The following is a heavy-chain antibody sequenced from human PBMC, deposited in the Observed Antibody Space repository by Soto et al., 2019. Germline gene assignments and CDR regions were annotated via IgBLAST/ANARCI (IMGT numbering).Heavy chain of an antibody. D-gene: IGHD3-10*01. CDR2: IIPIFGTA. Sequence: QVQLVQSGAEVKKPGSSVKVSCKASGGTFSSYAISWVRQAPGQGLEWMGGIIPIFGTANYAQKFQGRVTITADESTSTAYMELSRLRSEDTAVYYCAREFMVRGVMAMYGMVVLCQGTTVTVCS. CDR1: GGTFSSYA. J-gene: IGHJ6*02. CDR3: AREFMVRGVMAMYGMVV. V-gene: IGHV1-69*01.